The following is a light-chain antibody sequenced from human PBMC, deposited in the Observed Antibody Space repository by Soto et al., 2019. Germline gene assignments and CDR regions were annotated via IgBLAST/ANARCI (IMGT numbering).Light chain of an antibody. CDR3: SSFTGSNYV. J-gene: IGLJ1*01. CDR2: DVS. Sequence: QSALTQPASVSGSPGQLITISCTGTISDVGGYNFVSWYQQYPGKAPKLMICDVSNRPSGVSNRFSGSKSGNTASLTISGLQAEDEADYYCSSFTGSNYVFGTVTKVTVL. CDR1: ISDVGGYNF. V-gene: IGLV2-14*03.